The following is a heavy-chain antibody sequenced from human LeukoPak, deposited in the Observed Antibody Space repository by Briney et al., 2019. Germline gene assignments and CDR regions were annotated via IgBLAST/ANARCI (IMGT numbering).Heavy chain of an antibody. D-gene: IGHD1-7*01. CDR2: IYNSGST. V-gene: IGHV4-59*01. J-gene: IGHJ4*02. CDR1: GGSISIYY. CDR3: VRDRELHY. Sequence: SETLSLTCTVSGGSISIYYWSWVRQPPGKGLEWIGYIYNSGSTSYNPSLKSRATISVDTSKNQFSLKLTSMTAADTAFYYCVRDRELHYWGQGILVTVSS.